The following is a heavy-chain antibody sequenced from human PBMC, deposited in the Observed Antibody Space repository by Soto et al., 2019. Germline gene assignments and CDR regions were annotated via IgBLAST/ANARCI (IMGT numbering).Heavy chain of an antibody. CDR1: GFTFSSYS. D-gene: IGHD2-21*02. Sequence: LRLSCAASGFTFSSYSMNWVRQAPGKGLEWVSSISSSSSYIYYADSVKGRFTISRDNAKNSLYLQMNSLRAEDTAVYYCARGHCGGDCYSEDNWFDPWGQGTLVTVSS. V-gene: IGHV3-21*01. J-gene: IGHJ5*02. CDR3: ARGHCGGDCYSEDNWFDP. CDR2: ISSSSSYI.